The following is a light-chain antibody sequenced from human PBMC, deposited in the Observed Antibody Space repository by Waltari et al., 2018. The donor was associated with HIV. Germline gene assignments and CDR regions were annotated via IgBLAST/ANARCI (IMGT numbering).Light chain of an antibody. CDR1: SSDVGGYDY. CDR3: SSYTSSSINWV. Sequence: QSALTQPASVSGSPGQSITISCSGTSSDVGGYDYVSWYQQHPSKAPKLMIYDLVNRPSGVSNRFSGSKSGNTASLTISGLQAEDEADYYCSSYTSSSINWVFGGGTKLTVL. V-gene: IGLV2-14*03. J-gene: IGLJ3*02. CDR2: DLV.